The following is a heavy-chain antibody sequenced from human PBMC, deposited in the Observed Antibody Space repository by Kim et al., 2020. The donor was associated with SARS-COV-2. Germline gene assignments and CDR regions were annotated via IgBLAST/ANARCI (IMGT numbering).Heavy chain of an antibody. Sequence: SETLSLTCAVYGGSFSGYYWSWIRQPPGKGLEWIGEINHSGSTNYNPSLKSRVTISVDTSKNQFSLKLSSVTAADTAVYYCARVRGSRSSVCWFDPWGQGTLVTVSS. CDR2: INHSGST. CDR3: ARVRGSRSSVCWFDP. CDR1: GGSFSGYY. D-gene: IGHD6-6*01. J-gene: IGHJ5*02. V-gene: IGHV4-34*01.